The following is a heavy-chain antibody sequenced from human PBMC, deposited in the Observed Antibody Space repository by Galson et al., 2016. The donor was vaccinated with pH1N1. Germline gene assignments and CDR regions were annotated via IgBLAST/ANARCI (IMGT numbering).Heavy chain of an antibody. CDR3: VKEIYGSGSY. CDR2: INQDGSKI. CDR1: GFSVSSNY. J-gene: IGHJ4*02. Sequence: SLRLSCAASGFSVSSNYMNWVRQAPGRGLEWVANINQDGSKIYYADSVKGRFTISRDDAKNLAYLQMNFLRGEDTAVYSCVKEIYGSGSYWGQGTLVTVSS. V-gene: IGHV3-7*01. D-gene: IGHD3-10*01.